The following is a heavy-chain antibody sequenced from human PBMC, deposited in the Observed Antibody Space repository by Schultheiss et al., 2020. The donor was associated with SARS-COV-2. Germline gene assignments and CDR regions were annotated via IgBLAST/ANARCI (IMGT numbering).Heavy chain of an antibody. CDR2: IYHSGNI. J-gene: IGHJ5*02. CDR1: GGSISSYY. Sequence: SETLSLTCTVSGGSISSYYWSWIRQPPGKGLEWIGYIYHSGNIKYSSSLKSRVTMSVDTSKNQFSLNLSSVTAADTAVYYCARSLTAMGEFDPWGQGTLVTVSS. CDR3: ARSLTAMGEFDP. D-gene: IGHD5-18*01. V-gene: IGHV4-59*01.